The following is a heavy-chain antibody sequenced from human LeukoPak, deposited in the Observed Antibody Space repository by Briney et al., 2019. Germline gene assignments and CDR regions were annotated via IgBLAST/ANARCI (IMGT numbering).Heavy chain of an antibody. V-gene: IGHV4-4*02. CDR1: GGSISSSNW. CDR3: ARPRYSGYDLMGNWFDP. CDR2: IYHSGST. D-gene: IGHD5-12*01. J-gene: IGHJ5*02. Sequence: SGTLSLTCAVSGGSISSSNWWSWVRQPPGKGLEWIGEIYHSGSTNYNPSLKSRVTISVDTSKNQFSLKLSSVTAADTAVYYCARPRYSGYDLMGNWFDPWGQGTLVTVSS.